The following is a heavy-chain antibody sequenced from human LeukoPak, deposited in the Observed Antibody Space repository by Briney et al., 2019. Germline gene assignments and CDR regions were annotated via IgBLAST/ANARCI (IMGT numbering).Heavy chain of an antibody. Sequence: PGGSLRLSCAASGFTFSSYGMHWVRQAPGKGLEWVAVISYDGSNKYYADSVKGRFTISRDNSKNTLYLQMSSLRAEDTAVYYCVFEGRADAFDIWGQGTMVTVSS. CDR3: VFEGRADAFDI. V-gene: IGHV3-30*03. D-gene: IGHD3-10*01. CDR2: ISYDGSNK. CDR1: GFTFSSYG. J-gene: IGHJ3*02.